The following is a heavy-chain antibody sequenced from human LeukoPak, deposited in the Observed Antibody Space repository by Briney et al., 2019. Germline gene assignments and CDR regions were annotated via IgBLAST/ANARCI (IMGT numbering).Heavy chain of an antibody. V-gene: IGHV3-66*01. J-gene: IGHJ4*02. Sequence: PGGSLRLSCVVSGFTVSSHYLSWVRQAPGKGLEWVSVIYTSGNTNYADSVKGRFTISRDNSKNTLILQMNSLRGEDTAVYYCARGVGGGYSYAYWGQGTLVTVSS. CDR1: GFTVSSHY. CDR2: IYTSGNT. D-gene: IGHD5-18*01. CDR3: ARGVGGGYSYAY.